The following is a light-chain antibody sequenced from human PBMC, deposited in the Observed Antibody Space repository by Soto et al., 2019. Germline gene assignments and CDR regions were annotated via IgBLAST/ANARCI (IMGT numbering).Light chain of an antibody. Sequence: QSALTQPRSVSGSPGQSVTISCTGTSSDVGGYNYVSWYQQHPGKAPKLMIYDVSKRPSGVPDRFSGYKSGNTASLTISGLQAEDEADYYCCSYAGSYTHYVFGTGTKLTV. V-gene: IGLV2-11*01. J-gene: IGLJ1*01. CDR2: DVS. CDR3: CSYAGSYTHYV. CDR1: SSDVGGYNY.